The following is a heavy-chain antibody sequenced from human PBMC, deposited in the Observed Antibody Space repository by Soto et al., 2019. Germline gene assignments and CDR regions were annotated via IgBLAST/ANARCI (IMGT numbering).Heavy chain of an antibody. CDR3: AKDLAGDYDFWSGSIDMDV. CDR1: GFTFSIYA. CDR2: ISGSGGST. D-gene: IGHD3-3*01. V-gene: IGHV3-23*01. Sequence: GGSLRLSCAASGFTFSIYAMSWVRQAPGKGLEWVSAISGSGGSTYYADSVKGRFTISRDNSKNTLYLQMNSLRAEDTAVYYCAKDLAGDYDFWSGSIDMDVWGQGTTVTVSS. J-gene: IGHJ6*02.